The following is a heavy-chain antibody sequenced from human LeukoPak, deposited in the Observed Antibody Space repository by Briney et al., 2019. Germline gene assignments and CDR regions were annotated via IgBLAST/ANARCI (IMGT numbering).Heavy chain of an antibody. Sequence: SETLSLTCSVSGGSITNDADYWAWIRQPPGKGLEWIGSIHFSGSTYYNASLKTRVAISVDTSNLQVSLNLNSVTAADTALYYCARQWLLLLYSWFDAWGQGMLVTVSS. CDR2: IHFSGST. D-gene: IGHD3-22*01. J-gene: IGHJ5*02. CDR3: ARQWLLLLYSWFDA. V-gene: IGHV4-39*01. CDR1: GGSITNDADY.